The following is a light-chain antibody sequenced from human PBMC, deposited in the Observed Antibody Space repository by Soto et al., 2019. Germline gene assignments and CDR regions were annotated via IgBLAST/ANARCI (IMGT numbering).Light chain of an antibody. CDR3: SSYAGGNNLVV. CDR1: SSDVGAYNY. CDR2: VVS. J-gene: IGLJ2*01. V-gene: IGLV2-8*01. Sequence: QSALTQPPSASGSPGQSVTISCTGTSSDVGAYNYVSWYQQRPGKAPKLMIYVVSKRPSGVPDRFSGSKSGNTASLTVSGLQAEDEADYYCSSYAGGNNLVVFGGGTKVTVL.